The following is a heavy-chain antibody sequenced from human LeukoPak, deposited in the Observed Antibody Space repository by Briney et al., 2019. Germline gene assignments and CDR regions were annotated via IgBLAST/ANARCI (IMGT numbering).Heavy chain of an antibody. CDR2: ISWIRSYI. D-gene: IGHD5-24*01. CDR1: GFTFSSYG. V-gene: IGHV3-21*04. J-gene: IGHJ4*02. Sequence: GGSLRLSCAASGFTFSSYGMSWVRQAPGKGLEWVSSISWIRSYIYYADSVKGRFTISRDNAKNTLYLQMNSLRAEDTAVYYCAKEEMATVGPPGYWGQGTLVTVSS. CDR3: AKEEMATVGPPGY.